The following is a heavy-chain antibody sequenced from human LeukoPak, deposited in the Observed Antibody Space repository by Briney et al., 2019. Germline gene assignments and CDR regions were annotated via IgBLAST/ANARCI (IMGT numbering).Heavy chain of an antibody. J-gene: IGHJ4*02. Sequence: PSQTLSLTCTVSGGSISSGDYYWSWIRQPPGKGLEWIGYIYYSGSTYYNPSLKSRVTISVDTSKNQFSLKLSSVTAADTAVYYCARVGYCSSTSCPFDYWGQGTLVTVSS. D-gene: IGHD2-2*01. CDR3: ARVGYCSSTSCPFDY. CDR1: GGSISSGDYY. CDR2: IYYSGST. V-gene: IGHV4-30-4*01.